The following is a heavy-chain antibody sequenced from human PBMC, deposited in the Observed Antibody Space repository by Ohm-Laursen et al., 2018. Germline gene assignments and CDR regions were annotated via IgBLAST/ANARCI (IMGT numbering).Heavy chain of an antibody. CDR2: IHYSGNT. J-gene: IGHJ4*02. D-gene: IGHD4-17*01. V-gene: IGHV4-59*08. CDR1: GGSISNYY. CDR3: ARHSVTTALTDGDFDY. Sequence: PGTLSLPCTVSGGSISNYYWSWIRQPPGRGLEWIGYIHYSGNTSNNPSLKSQVPISVDTSKNQFSLKLSSVTAADTAVYYLARHSVTTALTDGDFDYWGQGTLVTVSS.